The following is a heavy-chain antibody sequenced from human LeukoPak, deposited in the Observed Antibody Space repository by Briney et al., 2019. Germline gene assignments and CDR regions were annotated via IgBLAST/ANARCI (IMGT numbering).Heavy chain of an antibody. Sequence: GGSLRLSSEASGLTFYDYGMSWVRQPPGKGLEGVSGINRNGSSTDYADSVKGRFTISRDNAKNSHFLQMNSLRVEDTALYYCARGFRNGPFDCWGQGTLVTVSS. J-gene: IGHJ4*02. D-gene: IGHD2-8*01. CDR1: GLTFYDYG. CDR2: INRNGSST. CDR3: ARGFRNGPFDC. V-gene: IGHV3-20*03.